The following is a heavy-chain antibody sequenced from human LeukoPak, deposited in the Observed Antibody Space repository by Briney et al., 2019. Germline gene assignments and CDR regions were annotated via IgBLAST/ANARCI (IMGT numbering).Heavy chain of an antibody. J-gene: IGHJ4*02. V-gene: IGHV3-7*01. CDR1: GFTFSNYW. Sequence: PGGSLRLSCAASGFTFSNYWMTWVRQAPGKGLEWVANIKEDGSEKYYVDSVKGRFTISKDNAHNSLYLQMNSLRVEDTAMYYCARDETRRFDYWGQGTLVTVSS. CDR3: ARDETRRFDY. CDR2: IKEDGSEK.